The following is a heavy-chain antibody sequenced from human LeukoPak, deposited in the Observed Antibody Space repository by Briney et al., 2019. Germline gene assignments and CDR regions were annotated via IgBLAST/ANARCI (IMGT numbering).Heavy chain of an antibody. Sequence: PSQTLSLTCTVSGGSISSGDYYWSWIRQPPGKGLEWIGYIYYSGSTYYNPSLKSRVTISVDTSKNQFSLKLSSVTAADTAVYYCARGRITMITYFDYWGQGTLVTVSP. J-gene: IGHJ4*02. CDR1: GGSISSGDYY. D-gene: IGHD3-22*01. V-gene: IGHV4-30-4*01. CDR3: ARGRITMITYFDY. CDR2: IYYSGST.